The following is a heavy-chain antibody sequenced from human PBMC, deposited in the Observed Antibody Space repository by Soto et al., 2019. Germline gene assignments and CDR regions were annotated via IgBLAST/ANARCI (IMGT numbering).Heavy chain of an antibody. CDR3: ARDQTTDYYGMDV. Sequence: SETLSLTCAVSGYSISSGYYWGWIRQPPGKGLKWIGSIYHSGSTYYNPSLKSRVTISVDTSKNQFSLKLSSVTAADTAVYYCARDQTTDYYGMDVWGQGTTVTVSS. V-gene: IGHV4-38-2*02. J-gene: IGHJ6*02. CDR2: IYHSGST. D-gene: IGHD1-1*01. CDR1: GYSISSGYY.